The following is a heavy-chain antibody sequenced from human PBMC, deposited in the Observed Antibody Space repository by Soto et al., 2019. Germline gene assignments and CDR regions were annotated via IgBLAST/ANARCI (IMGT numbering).Heavy chain of an antibody. CDR1: GGSISSYY. Sequence: SETLSLTCTVSGGSISSYYWSLIRQPPGKGLEWIGYIYYSGSTYYNPSLKSRVTISVDTSKNQFSLKLSSVTAADTAVYYCARMKVLRFLEWLFDYWGQGTLVTVSS. V-gene: IGHV4-59*12. CDR3: ARMKVLRFLEWLFDY. CDR2: IYYSGST. D-gene: IGHD3-3*01. J-gene: IGHJ4*02.